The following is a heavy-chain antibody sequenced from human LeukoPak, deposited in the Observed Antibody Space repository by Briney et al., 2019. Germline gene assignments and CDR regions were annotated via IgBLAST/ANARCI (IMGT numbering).Heavy chain of an antibody. CDR3: ARQVEGAFDI. J-gene: IGHJ3*02. CDR1: GFTFSSYD. V-gene: IGHV3-13*01. D-gene: IGHD2-15*01. CDR2: IGTAGDT. Sequence: PGGSLRLPCAASGFTFSSYDMHWVRQATGKGLEWVSAIGTAGDTYYPGSVKGRFTISRENAKNSLYLQMNSLRAGDTAVYYCARQVEGAFDIWGQGTMVTVPS.